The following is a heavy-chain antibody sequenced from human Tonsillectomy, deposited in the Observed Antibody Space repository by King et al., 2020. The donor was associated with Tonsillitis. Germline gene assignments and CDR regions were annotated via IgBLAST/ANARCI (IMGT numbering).Heavy chain of an antibody. J-gene: IGHJ4*02. CDR3: ARGRNWALDY. CDR2: IKPDGSQK. CDR1: GFTYSSDW. V-gene: IGHV3-7*01. D-gene: IGHD7-27*01. Sequence: VQLVESGGGLIQPGGSLRLACEASGFTYSSDWMGWARQAPGKGLGGVASIKPDGSQKYYVDSVKGRFTISRDKAKNSLYLEMNYLRAEDTAVYYCARGRNWALDYWGQGTLVTVSS.